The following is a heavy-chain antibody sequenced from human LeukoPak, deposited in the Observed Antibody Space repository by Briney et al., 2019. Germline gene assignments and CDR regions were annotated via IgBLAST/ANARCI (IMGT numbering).Heavy chain of an antibody. D-gene: IGHD3-3*01. CDR2: ISSSSSYI. Sequence: PRGSLRLSCAASGFTFSSYSMNWVRQAPGKGLEWVSSISSSSSYIYYADSVKGRFTISRDNAKNSLYPQMNSLRAEDTAVYYCARDQVEYYDFWSGYDYYGMDVWGQGTTVTVSS. CDR1: GFTFSSYS. V-gene: IGHV3-21*01. J-gene: IGHJ6*02. CDR3: ARDQVEYYDFWSGYDYYGMDV.